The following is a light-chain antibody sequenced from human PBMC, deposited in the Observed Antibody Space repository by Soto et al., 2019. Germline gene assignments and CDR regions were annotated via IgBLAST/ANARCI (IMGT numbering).Light chain of an antibody. CDR3: SSYTSSSTPHVV. V-gene: IGLV2-14*01. Sequence: QSVLTQPASVSGSPGQSITVSCTGTSSDVGGYNYVSWYQQHPGKAPKLMIYDVSNRPSGVSNRFSGSKSGNTASLTISGLQAEDEADYYCSSYTSSSTPHVVFGGGTKVTVL. CDR1: SSDVGGYNY. CDR2: DVS. J-gene: IGLJ2*01.